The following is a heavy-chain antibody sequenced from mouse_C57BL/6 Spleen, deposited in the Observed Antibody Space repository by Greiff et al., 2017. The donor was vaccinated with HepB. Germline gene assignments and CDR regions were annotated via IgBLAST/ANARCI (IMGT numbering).Heavy chain of an antibody. Sequence: QVQLQQPGAELVKPGASVKLSCKASGYTFTSYWMHWVKQRPGQGLEWIGMIHPNSGSTNYNEKFKSKATLTVDKSSSTAYMQLSSLTSEDSAVYYCARSNYRSSYDVDYWGQGTTLTVSS. J-gene: IGHJ2*01. D-gene: IGHD1-1*01. CDR2: IHPNSGST. CDR3: ARSNYRSSYDVDY. V-gene: IGHV1-64*01. CDR1: GYTFTSYW.